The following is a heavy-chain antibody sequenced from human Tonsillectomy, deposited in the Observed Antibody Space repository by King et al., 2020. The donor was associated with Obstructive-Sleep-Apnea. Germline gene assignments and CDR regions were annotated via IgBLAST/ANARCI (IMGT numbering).Heavy chain of an antibody. CDR2: IPYTGTA. Sequence: QLQESGPGLVKPSETLSLTCTVSGGSISSSNYYWGWIRQPPGKGLEWIVSIPYTGTAYYSPSLKSRVTISVDTSKNQFSLRLNSVTAADTAVYYCARQAFVVVTTIKSWHFDLWGRGTLVTVSS. J-gene: IGHJ2*01. CDR1: GGSISSSNYY. CDR3: ARQAFVVVTTIKSWHFDL. V-gene: IGHV4-39*01. D-gene: IGHD2-21*02.